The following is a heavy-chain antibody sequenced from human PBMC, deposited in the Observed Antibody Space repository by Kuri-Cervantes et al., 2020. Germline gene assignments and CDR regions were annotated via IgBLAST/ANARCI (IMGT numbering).Heavy chain of an antibody. V-gene: IGHV1-18*01. CDR3: ARGRHYYDILTVYYYYMDV. Sequence: ASVKVSCKASGYTFTSYGISWVRQAPGQGLEWMGWISAYNGNTNYAQKFQGRVTITADESTSTAYMELGSLRSEDTAVYYCARGRHYYDILTVYYYYMDVWGKGTTVTVSS. CDR2: ISAYNGNT. CDR1: GYTFTSYG. D-gene: IGHD3-9*01. J-gene: IGHJ6*03.